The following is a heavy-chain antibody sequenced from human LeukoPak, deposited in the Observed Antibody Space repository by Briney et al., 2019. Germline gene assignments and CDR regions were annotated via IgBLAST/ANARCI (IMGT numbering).Heavy chain of an antibody. CDR3: AKEYSGYDFDY. J-gene: IGHJ4*02. D-gene: IGHD5-12*01. CDR1: GFTFDDYG. Sequence: GGSLRLSCAASGFTFDDYGMSWVRQAPGKGLEWVAATSGSGGNTYYADSVKGRFTISRDNSKNTLYLQMNSLRAEDTAVNYCAKEYSGYDFDYWGQGTLVTVSS. CDR2: TSGSGGNT. V-gene: IGHV3-23*01.